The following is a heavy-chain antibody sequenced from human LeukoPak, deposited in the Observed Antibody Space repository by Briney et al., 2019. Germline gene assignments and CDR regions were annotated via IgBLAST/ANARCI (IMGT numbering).Heavy chain of an antibody. Sequence: WASVKVSCKASGATFSSYAISWVRQAPGQGLEWMGWINPNSGGTNYAQKFQGRVTMTRDTSISTAYMELSRLRSDDTAVYYCARLGRLERRVFDYWGQGTLVTVSS. J-gene: IGHJ4*02. CDR1: GATFSSYA. CDR3: ARLGRLERRVFDY. D-gene: IGHD1-1*01. CDR2: INPNSGGT. V-gene: IGHV1-2*02.